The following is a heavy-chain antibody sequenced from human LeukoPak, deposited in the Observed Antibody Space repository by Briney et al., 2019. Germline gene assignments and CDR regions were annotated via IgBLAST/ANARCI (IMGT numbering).Heavy chain of an antibody. V-gene: IGHV3-73*01. CDR3: TRHTTGSPEFDP. CDR1: GFNFNDSA. CDR2: IRSKANNYAT. Sequence: PGGSLRLSCVTSGFNFNDSALHWVRQAPGEGLEWVGRIRSKANNYATIYTASVRGRFIFSRDDSKSTAWLQMNSLRIEDSALYYCTRHTTGSPEFDPWGQGTLVTVAS. D-gene: IGHD1-26*01. J-gene: IGHJ5*02.